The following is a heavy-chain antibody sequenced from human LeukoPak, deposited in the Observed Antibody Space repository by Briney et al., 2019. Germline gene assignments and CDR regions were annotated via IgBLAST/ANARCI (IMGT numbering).Heavy chain of an antibody. J-gene: IGHJ4*02. D-gene: IGHD3-9*01. Sequence: SETLSLTCTVSGGSISSSSYYWGWIRQPPGKGLEWIGSIYYSGSTYYNPSLKSRVTISVDTSKNQFSLKLNSVTAADTAVYYCARQSFDWLQQYYFDYWGQGTLVTVSS. V-gene: IGHV4-39*01. CDR1: GGSISSSSYY. CDR2: IYYSGST. CDR3: ARQSFDWLQQYYFDY.